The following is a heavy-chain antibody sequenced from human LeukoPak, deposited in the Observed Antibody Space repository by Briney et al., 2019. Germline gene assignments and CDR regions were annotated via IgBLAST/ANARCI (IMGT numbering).Heavy chain of an antibody. CDR3: VKGNSVTYPAHRRFEY. D-gene: IGHD2-21*02. J-gene: IGHJ4*02. Sequence: PGGSLRLSCAVSGVTFGSYAMTWARQAPGKGLEGVSSLCDSGKSTDYAVSVRGRLTIHRDNTKDTLYVKMESQRGEDTAVYYCVKGNSVTYPAHRRFEYWGLGTLVTVSS. V-gene: IGHV3-23*01. CDR2: LCDSGKST. CDR1: GVTFGSYA.